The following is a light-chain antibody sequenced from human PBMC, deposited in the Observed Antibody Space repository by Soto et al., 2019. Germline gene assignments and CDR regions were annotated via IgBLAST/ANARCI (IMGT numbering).Light chain of an antibody. CDR3: KKHSDRPLT. Sequence: EIVLTQSPGTLSLSPGERATLSCRASQSVGSQFAWYQQKPGQAPRLLIYEASNRATGSPTRFSGSGSGTDITLTISIHEPENFILYCCKKHSDRPLTFGGGTQVEIK. J-gene: IGKJ4*02. V-gene: IGKV3-11*01. CDR1: QSVGSQ. CDR2: EAS.